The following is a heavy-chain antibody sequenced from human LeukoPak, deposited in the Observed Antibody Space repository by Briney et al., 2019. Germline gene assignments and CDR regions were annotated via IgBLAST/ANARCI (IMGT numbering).Heavy chain of an antibody. CDR3: ARVTGPRSSGWDDY. V-gene: IGHV1-18*01. D-gene: IGHD6-19*01. CDR1: GYTFTSYG. Sequence: GASVKVSCKASGYTFTSYGISWVRQAPGQGLEWMGWISAYNGNTNYAKKLQGRVTMTTDTSTSTAYMELRSLRSDDTAVYYCARVTGPRSSGWDDYWGQGTLVTVSS. CDR2: ISAYNGNT. J-gene: IGHJ4*02.